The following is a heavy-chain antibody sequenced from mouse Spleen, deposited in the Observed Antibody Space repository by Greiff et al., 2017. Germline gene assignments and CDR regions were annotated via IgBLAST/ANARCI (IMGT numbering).Heavy chain of an antibody. Sequence: EVQVVESGGGLVQPGGSLKLSCAASGFTFSSYTMSWVRQTPEKRLEWVAYISNGGGSTYYPDTVKGRFTISRDNAKNTLYLQMSSLKSEDTAMYYCARHLPSMDYWGQGTSVTVSS. V-gene: IGHV5-12-2*01. CDR2: ISNGGGST. J-gene: IGHJ4*01. D-gene: IGHD5-5*01. CDR1: GFTFSSYT. CDR3: ARHLPSMDY.